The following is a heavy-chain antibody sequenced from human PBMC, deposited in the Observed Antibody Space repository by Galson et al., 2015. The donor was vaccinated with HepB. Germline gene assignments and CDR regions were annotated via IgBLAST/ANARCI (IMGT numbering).Heavy chain of an antibody. Sequence: LRLSCAVSGFTGSTNYMSWVRQAPGKGLDWVSLIHGAGITRYAESVKGRFTISRDNSKNTTYLQMNSLRAEDTAVYYCTTGALFRGYHYMDGWGKGTTVTVSS. CDR1: GFTGSTNY. J-gene: IGHJ6*03. CDR3: TTGALFRGYHYMDG. CDR2: IHGAGIT. D-gene: IGHD3-10*01. V-gene: IGHV3-53*01.